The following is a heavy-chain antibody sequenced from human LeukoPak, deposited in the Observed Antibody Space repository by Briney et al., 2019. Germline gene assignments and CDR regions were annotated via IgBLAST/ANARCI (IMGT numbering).Heavy chain of an antibody. V-gene: IGHV3-33*01. D-gene: IGHD6-6*01. Sequence: PGRSLRLSCAASGFTFSSYGMHWVRQAPGKGLEWVAVIWYDGSNKYYADSVKGRFTISRDNSTNTLYLQMNSLRAEDTAVYYCARSSPYYCYYMDVWGKGTTVTVSS. J-gene: IGHJ6*03. CDR2: IWYDGSNK. CDR3: ARSSPYYCYYMDV. CDR1: GFTFSSYG.